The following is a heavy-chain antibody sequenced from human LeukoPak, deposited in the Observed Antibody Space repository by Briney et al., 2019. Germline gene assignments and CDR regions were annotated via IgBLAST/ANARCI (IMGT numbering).Heavy chain of an antibody. D-gene: IGHD4-17*01. CDR3: TRGGNRQNDYGDYVGFDI. Sequence: GGSLRLSCTASGFTFGDYAMSWFRQAPGKGLEGVGFIRSKAYGGTTEYAASVKGRFTISRDDSKSIAYLQMNSLKTEDTAVYYCTRGGNRQNDYGDYVGFDIWGQGTMVTVSS. J-gene: IGHJ3*02. CDR1: GFTFGDYA. CDR2: IRSKAYGGTT. V-gene: IGHV3-49*03.